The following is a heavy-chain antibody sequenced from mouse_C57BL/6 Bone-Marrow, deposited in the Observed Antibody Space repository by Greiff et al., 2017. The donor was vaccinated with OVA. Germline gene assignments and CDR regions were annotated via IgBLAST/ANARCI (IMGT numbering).Heavy chain of an antibody. D-gene: IGHD1-1*01. J-gene: IGHJ4*01. CDR2: IRSKSNNYAT. CDR3: VRQGYYGSRGYAMDY. CDR1: GFSFNTYA. Sequence: EVKVVESGGGLVQPKGSLKLSCAASGFSFNTYAMNWVRQAPGKGLEWVARIRSKSNNYATYYADSVKDRFTISRDDSESMLYLQMNNLKTEDTAMYYCVRQGYYGSRGYAMDYWGQGTSVTVSS. V-gene: IGHV10-1*01.